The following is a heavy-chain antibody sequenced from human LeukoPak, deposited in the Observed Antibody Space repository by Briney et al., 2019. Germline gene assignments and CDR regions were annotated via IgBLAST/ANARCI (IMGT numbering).Heavy chain of an antibody. CDR1: GFTFSSYE. CDR3: ARDITLVRGVIITDVFDI. D-gene: IGHD3-10*01. V-gene: IGHV3-48*03. J-gene: IGHJ3*02. CDR2: ISSSGSTI. Sequence: GGSLRLSCAASGFTFSSYEMNWVRQAPGKGLEWVSYISSSGSTIYYADSVKGRFTISRDNAKNSLYLQMNSLRAEDTAVYYCARDITLVRGVIITDVFDIWGQGTMVTVSS.